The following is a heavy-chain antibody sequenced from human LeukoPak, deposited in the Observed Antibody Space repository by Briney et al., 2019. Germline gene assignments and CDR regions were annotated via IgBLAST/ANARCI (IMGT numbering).Heavy chain of an antibody. V-gene: IGHV3-23*01. CDR3: AKGGAIRAFDY. Sequence: PGASLRLSCAASGFTFSSGAMSWVRQAPGKGLEWVSGISGSGGSTYYADSVKGRFAISRDKSSNTLYLQMNSLRAEDTAVYYCAKGGAIRAFDYWGQGTLVTVSS. CDR1: GFTFSSGA. J-gene: IGHJ4*02. CDR2: ISGSGGST. D-gene: IGHD2-2*01.